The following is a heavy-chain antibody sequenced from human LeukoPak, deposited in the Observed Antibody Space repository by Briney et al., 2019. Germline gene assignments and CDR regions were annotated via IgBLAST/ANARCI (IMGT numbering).Heavy chain of an antibody. CDR1: GGTFSNYA. D-gene: IGHD3-22*01. J-gene: IGHJ4*02. V-gene: IGHV1-69*06. CDR3: ARDPGYYYDSTATDY. Sequence: SVKVSCKASGGTFSNYAISWVRQAPGQGLEWMGGIIPIFGTANYAQKFQGRVTVTADKSTSTAYMELSSLRSEDTAVYYCARDPGYYYDSTATDYWGQGTLVTVSS. CDR2: IIPIFGTA.